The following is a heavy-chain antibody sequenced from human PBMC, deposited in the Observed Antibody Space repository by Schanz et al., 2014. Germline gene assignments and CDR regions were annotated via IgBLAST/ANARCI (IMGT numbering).Heavy chain of an antibody. CDR1: GGTFNSYT. CDR3: ARGGYSSGWYDRDIAHFDY. Sequence: VQLEQSGAEVKKPGSSVKVSCKASGGTFNSYTISWVRQARGQGLEWVGRFIPILDVGNYAQQFQGRVTFTADKSTSTAYMELSSLRSDDTAVYYCARGGYSSGWYDRDIAHFDYWGQGTLVTVSS. CDR2: FIPILDVG. V-gene: IGHV1-69*02. J-gene: IGHJ4*02. D-gene: IGHD6-19*01.